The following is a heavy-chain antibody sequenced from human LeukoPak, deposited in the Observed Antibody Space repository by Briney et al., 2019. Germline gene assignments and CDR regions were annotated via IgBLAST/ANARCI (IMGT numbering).Heavy chain of an antibody. Sequence: ASVKVSCKASGYTFTGYYMHWVRQAPGQGLEWMGWINPNSGGTNYAQKFQGRVTMTRDTSISTAYMELSRLRSDDTAVYYCAKGYNWNDAWFDPWGQGTLVTVSS. CDR3: AKGYNWNDAWFDP. CDR2: INPNSGGT. J-gene: IGHJ5*02. D-gene: IGHD1-1*01. V-gene: IGHV1-2*02. CDR1: GYTFTGYY.